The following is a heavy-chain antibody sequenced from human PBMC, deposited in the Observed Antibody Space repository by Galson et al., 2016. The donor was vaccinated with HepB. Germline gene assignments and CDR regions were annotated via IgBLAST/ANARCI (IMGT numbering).Heavy chain of an antibody. D-gene: IGHD5-12*01. V-gene: IGHV4-4*02. CDR2: IYHSGST. Sequence: SETLSLTCAVSGGSISSSNWWSWVRQPPGKGLEWIGEIYHSGSTKYNPSLKSRVTISVDKSKNQFSLKLSSVTVADTAVFYCARASHSGYDWYFDLWGRGTLVTVSS. CDR1: GGSISSSNW. CDR3: ARASHSGYDWYFDL. J-gene: IGHJ2*01.